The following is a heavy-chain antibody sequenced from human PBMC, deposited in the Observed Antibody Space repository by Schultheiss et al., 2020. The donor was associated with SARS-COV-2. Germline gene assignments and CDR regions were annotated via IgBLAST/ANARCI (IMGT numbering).Heavy chain of an antibody. J-gene: IGHJ4*02. CDR1: GFTFSSYA. D-gene: IGHD3-3*01. CDR2: ISGSGGST. CDR3: ARGMGGFGFDY. V-gene: IGHV3-23*01. Sequence: GSLRLSCAASGFTFSSYAMSWVRQAPGKGLEWVSAISGSGGSTYYADSVKGRFTISRDNAKNTLYLQMNSLRADDTAVYYCARGMGGFGFDYWGQGTLVTVSS.